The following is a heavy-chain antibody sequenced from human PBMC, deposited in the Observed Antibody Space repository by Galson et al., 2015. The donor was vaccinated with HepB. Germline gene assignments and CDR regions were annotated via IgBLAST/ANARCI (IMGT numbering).Heavy chain of an antibody. J-gene: IGHJ4*02. D-gene: IGHD6-13*01. Sequence: SLRLSCAASGFTFSSYSMNWVRQAPGKGLEWVAVISYDGSNKYYADSVKGRFTISRDNSKNTLYLQMNSLRAEDTAVYYCARGTYSSSFSFDYWGQGALVTVSS. CDR2: ISYDGSNK. V-gene: IGHV3-30*03. CDR1: GFTFSSYS. CDR3: ARGTYSSSFSFDY.